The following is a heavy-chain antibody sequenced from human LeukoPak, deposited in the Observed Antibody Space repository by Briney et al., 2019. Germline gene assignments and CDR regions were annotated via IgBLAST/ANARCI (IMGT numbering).Heavy chain of an antibody. CDR2: IWYDGSNK. V-gene: IGHV3-33*06. CDR3: AKACYPVTGCNDY. J-gene: IGHJ4*02. D-gene: IGHD1-20*01. Sequence: GGSLRLSCAASGFTFSSYGMHWVRQAPGKGLEWVAVIWYDGSNKYYADSVKGRFTISRDNSKNTLYLQMSSLRAEDTAVYYCAKACYPVTGCNDYWGQGTLVTVSS. CDR1: GFTFSSYG.